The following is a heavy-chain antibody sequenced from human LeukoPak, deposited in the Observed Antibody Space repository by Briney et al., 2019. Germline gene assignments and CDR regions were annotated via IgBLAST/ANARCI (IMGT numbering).Heavy chain of an antibody. CDR3: ARRVGASQRGFDY. CDR2: IYPGDSDI. Sequence: GESLKISCKGSGYVFTNYWIGWVRQMPGKGLEWMGIIYPGDSDIRYSPSFQGQVTIFADKSISTAYLQWSSLKASDTAMYYCARRVGASQRGFDYWGQGTLVTVSS. D-gene: IGHD1-26*01. J-gene: IGHJ4*02. CDR1: GYVFTNYW. V-gene: IGHV5-51*01.